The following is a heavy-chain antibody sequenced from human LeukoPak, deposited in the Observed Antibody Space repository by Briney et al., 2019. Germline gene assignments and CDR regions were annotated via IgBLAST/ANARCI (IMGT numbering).Heavy chain of an antibody. D-gene: IGHD4-17*01. CDR3: ARDRELNYGDYGAFDI. J-gene: IGHJ3*02. CDR2: ISSSSSYI. CDR1: GFTFSSYS. V-gene: IGHV3-21*01. Sequence: GGSLRLSCAASGFTFSSYSMNWVRQAPRKGLEWVSSISSSSSYIYYADSVKGRFTISRDNAKNSLYLQMNSLRAEDTAVYYCARDRELNYGDYGAFDIWGQGTMVTVSS.